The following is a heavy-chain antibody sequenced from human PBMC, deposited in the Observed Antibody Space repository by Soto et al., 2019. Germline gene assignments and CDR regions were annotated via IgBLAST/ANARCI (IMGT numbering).Heavy chain of an antibody. CDR1: GGSISSGGYS. J-gene: IGHJ4*02. D-gene: IGHD5-18*01. Sequence: SETLSLTCAVSGGSISSGGYSWSWIRQPPGKGLEWIGYIYHSGSTYYNPSLKSRVTKSVDTSKNQFSLKLSSVTAADTAVYYCARDDGGYSYGIDYWGQGTLVTVSS. V-gene: IGHV4-30-2*05. CDR3: ARDDGGYSYGIDY. CDR2: IYHSGST.